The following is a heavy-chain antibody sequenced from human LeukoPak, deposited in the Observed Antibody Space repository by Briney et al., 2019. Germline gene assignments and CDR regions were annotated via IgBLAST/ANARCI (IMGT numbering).Heavy chain of an antibody. CDR1: GFTFSSYW. CDR2: INTDGSST. D-gene: IGHD3-10*01. CDR3: ARDQPGLLWFGESISPPDY. Sequence: GGSLRLSCAASGFTFSSYWMHWVRQAPGKGLVWVSRINTDGSSTSYADSVKGRFTISRDNAKNSLYLQMNSLRAEDTAVYYCARDQPGLLWFGESISPPDYWGQGTLVTVSS. V-gene: IGHV3-74*01. J-gene: IGHJ4*02.